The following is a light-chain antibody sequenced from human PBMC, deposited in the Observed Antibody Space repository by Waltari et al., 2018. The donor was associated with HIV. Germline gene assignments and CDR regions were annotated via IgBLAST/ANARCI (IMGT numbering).Light chain of an antibody. J-gene: IGLJ3*02. CDR3: AAWDDSLSGWV. CDR1: SSNIGSNY. Sequence: QSVLTQPPSASGTPGQRVTISCSGSSSNIGSNYVYWYQQLPGTAPKPLISRNNQRPSGVPDRCSGSKAGTSAFLASSGLRSEDEADYYCAAWDDSLSGWVFGGGTKLTVL. CDR2: RNN. V-gene: IGLV1-47*01.